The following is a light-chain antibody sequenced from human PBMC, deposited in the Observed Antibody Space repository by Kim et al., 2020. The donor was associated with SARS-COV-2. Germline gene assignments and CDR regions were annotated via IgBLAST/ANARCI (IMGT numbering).Light chain of an antibody. CDR1: QSVRNY. CDR3: QQRTNWVWT. Sequence: EIVLTQSRATLSLSPGERATLSCRASQSVRNYLAWYQQKPGQAPRLLIYDASNRATGIPARFSGSGSGTDFTLTISSLEPEDFAVYYCQQRTNWVWTFGQGTKVDIK. CDR2: DAS. V-gene: IGKV3-11*01. J-gene: IGKJ1*01.